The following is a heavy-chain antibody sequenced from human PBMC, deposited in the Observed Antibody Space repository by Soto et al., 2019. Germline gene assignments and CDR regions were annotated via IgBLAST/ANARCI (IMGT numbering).Heavy chain of an antibody. CDR3: AADRSEQQLVTYYSGMDA. CDR2: IVVGSGNT. CDR1: GFTFTSSA. J-gene: IGHJ6*02. V-gene: IGHV1-58*01. Sequence: SVKVSCKASGFTFTSSAVQWVRQARGQRLEWIGWIVVGSGNTNYAQKFQERVIITRDMSTSTAYMELSSLRSEDTAVFYCAADRSEQQLVTYYSGMDAGGQGHTVTV. D-gene: IGHD6-13*01.